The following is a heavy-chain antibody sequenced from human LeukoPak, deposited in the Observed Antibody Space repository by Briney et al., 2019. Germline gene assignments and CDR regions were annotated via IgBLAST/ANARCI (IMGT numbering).Heavy chain of an antibody. CDR2: VSYDGSNT. V-gene: IGHV3-30*09. Sequence: GTSLRLSCAASGFSFGGYAIHWVRQAPGKGLEWVAVVSYDGSNTYYADSVKGRFAISRDNSKKTLYLQMNSLRGDDTAVYYCAREVSWYYFDYWGQGILVTASS. D-gene: IGHD6-13*01. J-gene: IGHJ4*02. CDR1: GFSFGGYA. CDR3: AREVSWYYFDY.